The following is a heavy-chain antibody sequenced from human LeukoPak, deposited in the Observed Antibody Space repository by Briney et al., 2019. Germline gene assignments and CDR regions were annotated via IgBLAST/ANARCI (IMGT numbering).Heavy chain of an antibody. J-gene: IGHJ6*02. CDR3: ARDQSGLWFGELLYGMDV. CDR1: GFTFSSYA. Sequence: GGSLRLSCAASGFTFSSYAMHWVRQAPGKGLERVAVISYDGSNKYYADSVKGRFTISRDNSKNTLYLQMNSLRAEDTAVYYCARDQSGLWFGELLYGMDVWGQGTTVTVSS. D-gene: IGHD3-10*01. CDR2: ISYDGSNK. V-gene: IGHV3-30-3*01.